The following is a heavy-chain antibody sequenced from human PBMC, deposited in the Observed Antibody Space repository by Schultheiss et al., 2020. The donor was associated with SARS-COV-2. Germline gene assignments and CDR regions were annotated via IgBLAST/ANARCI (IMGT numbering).Heavy chain of an antibody. Sequence: LRLSCAISGDSVSSNSAAWNWIRQSPSRGLEWLGRTYYRSKWYNDYAVSVKSRITINPDTSKNQFSLQLNSVTPEDTAVYYCAREGSSGGSYYYYGMDVWGQGTTVTVSS. CDR2: TYYRSKWYN. CDR3: AREGSSGGSYYYYGMDV. V-gene: IGHV6-1*01. CDR1: GDSVSSNSAA. D-gene: IGHD2-15*01. J-gene: IGHJ6*02.